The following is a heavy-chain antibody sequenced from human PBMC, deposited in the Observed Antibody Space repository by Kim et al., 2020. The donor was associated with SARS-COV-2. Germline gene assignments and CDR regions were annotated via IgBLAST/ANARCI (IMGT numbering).Heavy chain of an antibody. CDR1: GFTFSSYA. CDR3: ATCETPGYFAWGYYYYGMDV. CDR2: ISGSGGST. J-gene: IGHJ6*02. Sequence: GGSLRLSCAASGFTFSSYAMSWVRQAPGKGLEWVSAISGSGGSTYYADSVKGRFTISRDNSKNTLYLQMNSLRAEDTAVYYCATCETPGYFAWGYYYYGMDVWGQGTTVTVSS. V-gene: IGHV3-23*01. D-gene: IGHD3-9*01.